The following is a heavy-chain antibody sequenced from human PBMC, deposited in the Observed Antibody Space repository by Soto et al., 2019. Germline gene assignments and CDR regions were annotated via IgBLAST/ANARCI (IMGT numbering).Heavy chain of an antibody. J-gene: IGHJ4*02. V-gene: IGHV4-31*03. CDR1: GGSISSGGYY. D-gene: IGHD3-3*01. Sequence: SETLSLTCTVSGGSISSGGYYWSWIRQHPGKGLEWIGYIYYSGSTYYNPSLKSRVTISVDTSKNQFSLKLSSVTAADTAVYYCARVDFWSGYYTPDEWGQGTLVTVSS. CDR2: IYYSGST. CDR3: ARVDFWSGYYTPDE.